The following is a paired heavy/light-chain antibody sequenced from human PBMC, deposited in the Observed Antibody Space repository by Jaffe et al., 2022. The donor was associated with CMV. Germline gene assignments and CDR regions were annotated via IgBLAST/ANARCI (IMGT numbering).Heavy chain of an antibody. D-gene: IGHD6-19*01. V-gene: IGHV3-23*04. CDR3: GSASSGWDLFDY. J-gene: IGHJ4*02. Sequence: EVQLVESGGGLVQPGGSLRLSCAASGFTFSNYAMSWVRQAPGKGLEWVSVISGSGISTYYADSVKGRFTISRDTSKNTLYLQMNSLRAEDTAVYYCGSASSGWDLFDYWGQGTLVTVSS. CDR2: ISGSGIST. CDR1: GFTFSNYA.
Light chain of an antibody. J-gene: IGKJ1*01. CDR1: QSVSSW. CDR2: KAS. CDR3: QQYNTYWT. Sequence: DIQMTQSPSTLSASVGDRVTITCRASQSVSSWLAWYQQKPGKAPKLLISKASSLESGVPSRFSGSGSGTEFTLTISSLQPDDFATYYCQQYNTYWTFGQGTTVEVK. V-gene: IGKV1-5*03.